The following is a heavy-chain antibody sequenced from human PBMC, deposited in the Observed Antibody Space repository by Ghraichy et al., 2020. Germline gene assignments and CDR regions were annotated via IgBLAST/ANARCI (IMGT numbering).Heavy chain of an antibody. D-gene: IGHD2-15*01. J-gene: IGHJ6*03. CDR3: ASITSGGWHLYMDV. Sequence: SETLSLTCTVSGGSVSSGSYYWSWIRQPPGKGLEWIGYIYYSGSTNYTPSLKSRVTISVDTSKNQFSLRLSSVTAAATAVYYCASITSGGWHLYMDVWGKGTPVTVSS. V-gene: IGHV4-61*01. CDR1: GGSVSSGSYY. CDR2: IYYSGST.